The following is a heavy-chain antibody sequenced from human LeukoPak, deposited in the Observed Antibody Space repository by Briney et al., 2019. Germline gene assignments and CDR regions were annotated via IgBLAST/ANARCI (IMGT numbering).Heavy chain of an antibody. CDR3: ARAAYDMDAFDI. V-gene: IGHV3-48*04. J-gene: IGHJ3*02. CDR1: GFTFSSYS. CDR2: ISSSSSTI. D-gene: IGHD3-9*01. Sequence: GGSLRLSCAASGFTFSSYSMNWVRQAPGKGLERASYISSSSSTIYYADSVKGRFTISRDNAKNSLYLQMNSLRAEDTAVYYCARAAYDMDAFDIWGQGTMVTVSS.